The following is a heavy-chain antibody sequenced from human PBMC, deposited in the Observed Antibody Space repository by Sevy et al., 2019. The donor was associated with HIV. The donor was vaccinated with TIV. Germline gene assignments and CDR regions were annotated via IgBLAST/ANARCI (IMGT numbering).Heavy chain of an antibody. CDR3: ARDVLRFDL. V-gene: IGHV3-11*06. Sequence: GGSLRLSCVASGFTFSDSYMSWIRQAPGKGLEWVSQISSSAFSSNHADSVNGRFTISRDNAKNSLYLQMNSLGADDTAVYYCARDVLRFDLWGQGTLVTVSS. CDR2: ISSSAFSS. D-gene: IGHD5-12*01. CDR1: GFTFSDSY. J-gene: IGHJ5*02.